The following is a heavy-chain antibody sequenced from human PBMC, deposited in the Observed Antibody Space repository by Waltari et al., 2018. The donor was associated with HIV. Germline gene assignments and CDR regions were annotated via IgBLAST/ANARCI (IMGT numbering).Heavy chain of an antibody. D-gene: IGHD3-10*01. CDR3: ARRGVLTYYYTMDV. J-gene: IGHJ6*02. CDR2: IWYDGSNK. CDR1: GFTFSSYG. V-gene: IGHV3-33*01. Sequence: QVQLVESGGGVVQPGRSLRLSCAASGFTFSSYGMHWVRQAPGKGLGGVAVIWYDGSNKYYADSVKVRFSISRDNSKNTLYLQMNSLRAEDTAVYFCARRGVLTYYYTMDVWGQGTTVTVSS.